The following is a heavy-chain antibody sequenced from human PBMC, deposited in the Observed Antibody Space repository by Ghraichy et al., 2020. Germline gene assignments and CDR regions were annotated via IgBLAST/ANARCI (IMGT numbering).Heavy chain of an antibody. CDR3: ARVSCTGGDCYGDTYYYYYGLDV. V-gene: IGHV4-59*01. CDR1: DDSISRYY. D-gene: IGHD2-21*02. CDR2: ISYTGAT. J-gene: IGHJ6*02. Sequence: SETLSLTCSVSDDSISRYYWSWIRQSPRKGLEWIGYISYTGATNYNPSLKSRLSMSIDTSKNLFSLKLTSVTAADTAIYYWARVSCTGGDCYGDTYYYYYGLDVWGQGIPVTVSS.